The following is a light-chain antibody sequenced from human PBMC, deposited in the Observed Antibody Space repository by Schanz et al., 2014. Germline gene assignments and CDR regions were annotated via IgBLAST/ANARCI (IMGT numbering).Light chain of an antibody. CDR1: SSDVGGYKY. V-gene: IGLV2-8*01. CDR2: EVS. CDR3: SSNVGSNNFQ. J-gene: IGLJ3*02. Sequence: QSALTQPPSASGSPGQSVTISCTGTSSDVGGYKYVSWYQQHPGKAPKLMIYEVSKRPSGVPDRFSASKSGNTASLTVSGLQAEDEAEYYCSSNVGSNNFQFGGGTKLTVL.